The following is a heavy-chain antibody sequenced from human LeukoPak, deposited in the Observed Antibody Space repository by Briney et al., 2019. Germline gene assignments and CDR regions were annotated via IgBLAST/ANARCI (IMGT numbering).Heavy chain of an antibody. CDR3: ARAITNYYDSSAPYYFDY. Sequence: PGGSLRLSCAASGFTFSSYSMNWVRQAPGKGLEWVSSISSSSSYIYYADSVKGRFTISRDNAKNSLYLQMNSLRAEDTAVYYCARAITNYYDSSAPYYFDYWGQGTLVTVSS. D-gene: IGHD3-22*01. V-gene: IGHV3-21*01. CDR1: GFTFSSYS. J-gene: IGHJ4*02. CDR2: ISSSSSYI.